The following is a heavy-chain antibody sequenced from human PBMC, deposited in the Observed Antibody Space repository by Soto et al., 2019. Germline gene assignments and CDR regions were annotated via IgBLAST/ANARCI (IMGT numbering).Heavy chain of an antibody. CDR3: ARDSVVVVPAAMREISHNWYFDL. CDR2: ISSNGGST. Sequence: GGSLRLSCAASGFTFSSYAMHWVRQAPGKGLEYVSAISSNGGSTYYANSVKGRFTISRDNSKNTLYLQMGSLRAEDMAVYYCARDSVVVVPAAMREISHNWYFDLWGRGTLVTVSS. J-gene: IGHJ2*01. V-gene: IGHV3-64*01. D-gene: IGHD2-2*01. CDR1: GFTFSSYA.